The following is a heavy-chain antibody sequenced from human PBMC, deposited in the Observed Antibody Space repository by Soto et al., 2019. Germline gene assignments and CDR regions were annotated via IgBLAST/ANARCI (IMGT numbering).Heavy chain of an antibody. D-gene: IGHD4-17*01. CDR2: INAGNGNT. V-gene: IGHV1-3*01. Sequence: ASVKVSCKASGYTFTSYTMHWVRQAPGQRLEWMGWINAGNGNTKYSQKFQGRVTITRDTSASTAYMELSSLRSEDTAVYYCARVRMYGDSAFDIWGQGTMVTVSS. J-gene: IGHJ3*02. CDR1: GYTFTSYT. CDR3: ARVRMYGDSAFDI.